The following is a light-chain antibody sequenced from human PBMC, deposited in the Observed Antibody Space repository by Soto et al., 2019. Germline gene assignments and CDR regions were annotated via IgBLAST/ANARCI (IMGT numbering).Light chain of an antibody. CDR2: DAS. CDR1: QSISSW. V-gene: IGKV1-5*02. J-gene: IGKJ1*01. CDR3: QQYETFSGT. Sequence: DIQMTQSPSRTSSSLRHKHNIIYXASQSISSWLAWYQQKPGKAPKLLIYDASALPRGVPSRFSGSGSGTKFTLTIASLQPDDFATYYCQQYETFSGTCGPGTKVDIK.